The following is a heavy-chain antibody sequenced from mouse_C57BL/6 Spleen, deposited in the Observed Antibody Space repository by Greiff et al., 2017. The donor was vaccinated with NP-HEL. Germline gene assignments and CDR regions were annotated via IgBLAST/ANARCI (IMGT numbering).Heavy chain of an antibody. V-gene: IGHV1-19*01. CDR1: GYTFTDYY. CDR3: ARKDYDDGGYYFDY. D-gene: IGHD2-4*01. CDR2: INPYNGGT. J-gene: IGHJ2*01. Sequence: EVKLVESGPVLVKPGASVKMSCKASGYTFTDYYMNWVKQSHGKSLEWIGVINPYNGGTSYNQKFKGKATLTVDKSSSTAYMELNSLTSEDSAVYYCARKDYDDGGYYFDYWGQGTTLTVSS.